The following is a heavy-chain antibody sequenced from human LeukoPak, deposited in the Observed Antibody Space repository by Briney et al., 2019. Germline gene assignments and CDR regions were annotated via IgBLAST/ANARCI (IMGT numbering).Heavy chain of an antibody. CDR1: GFTFDDYA. V-gene: IGHV3-9*03. CDR2: ISWNSGSI. Sequence: GGSLRLSCAASGFTFDDYAMHWVRQAPGKGLEWVSGISWNSGSIGYADSVKGRFTISRDNAKNSLCLQMNSLRAEDMALYYCAKDYGDYFLGFDYWGQGTLVTVSS. CDR3: AKDYGDYFLGFDY. D-gene: IGHD4-17*01. J-gene: IGHJ4*02.